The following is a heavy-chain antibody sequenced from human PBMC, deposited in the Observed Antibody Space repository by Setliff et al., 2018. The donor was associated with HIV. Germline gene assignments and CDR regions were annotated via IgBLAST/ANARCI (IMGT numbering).Heavy chain of an antibody. CDR1: GFTFSSYW. D-gene: IGHD1-26*01. J-gene: IGHJ6*03. V-gene: IGHV3-7*03. CDR2: IKQDGSEK. CDR3: ARGIVGATWAYYYYYMDV. Sequence: GGSLRLSCAASGFTFSSYWMSWVRQAPGKGLEWVANIKQDGSEKYYVDSVKGRFTISRDNAKNSLYLQMNSLRAEDTAVYYCARGIVGATWAYYYYYMDVWGKGTTVTVSS.